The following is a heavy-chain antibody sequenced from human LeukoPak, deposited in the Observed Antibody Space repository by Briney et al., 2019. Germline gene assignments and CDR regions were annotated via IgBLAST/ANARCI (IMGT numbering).Heavy chain of an antibody. J-gene: IGHJ4*02. CDR3: ARDPGGFSSGYYFDN. D-gene: IGHD3-22*01. CDR1: GFTFDDYG. V-gene: IGHV3-20*01. CDR2: INWNGGST. Sequence: GGSLRLSCAASGFTFDDYGMSWVRHAPGKGLEWVSGINWNGGSTGYADSVKGRFTISRGNAKNSLYLQMNSLRAEDTALYHCARDPGGFSSGYYFDNWGQGTLVTVSS.